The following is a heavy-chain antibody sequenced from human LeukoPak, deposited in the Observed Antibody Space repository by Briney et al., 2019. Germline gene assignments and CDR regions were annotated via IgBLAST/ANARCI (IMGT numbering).Heavy chain of an antibody. Sequence: PSETLSLTCTVSGGSISSYYWSWIRQPPGKGLEWIGYIYYSGSTNYNPSLKSRVTISVDTSKNQFSLKLSSVTAADTAVYYCARAPDYSSSWWPLDYWGQGTLVTVSS. D-gene: IGHD6-13*01. CDR2: IYYSGST. J-gene: IGHJ4*02. CDR3: ARAPDYSSSWWPLDY. V-gene: IGHV4-59*08. CDR1: GGSISSYY.